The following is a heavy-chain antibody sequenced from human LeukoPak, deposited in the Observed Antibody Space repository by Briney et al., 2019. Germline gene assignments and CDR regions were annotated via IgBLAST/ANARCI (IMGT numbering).Heavy chain of an antibody. CDR3: ARDQWRWGYYYYYMDV. CDR1: GFTFSSYA. J-gene: IGHJ6*03. D-gene: IGHD2-15*01. V-gene: IGHV3-30*04. Sequence: GGSLRLSCAASGFTFSSYAMHWVRQAPGKGLEGVAVISYDGSNKYYADSVKGRFTISRDNSKNTLYLQMNSLRAEDTAVYYCARDQWRWGYYYYYMDVWGKGTTVTVSS. CDR2: ISYDGSNK.